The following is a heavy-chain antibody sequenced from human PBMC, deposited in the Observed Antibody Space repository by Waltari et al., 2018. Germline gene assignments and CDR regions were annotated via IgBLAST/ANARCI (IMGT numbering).Heavy chain of an antibody. Sequence: VQMVQTAAKVRTPGSSVTVSCKASGGPFGGYGPSGVRLVPGQRLEWLGVIIPIFGIPDYSQKFQDRLTSTADESTSTAYMELSSLTSEDTAIYFCATHKLGISQHYYHMGAWGKGTTVTISS. D-gene: IGHD7-27*01. CDR3: ATHKLGISQHYYHMGA. CDR2: IIPIFGIP. J-gene: IGHJ6*03. V-gene: IGHV1-69*12. CDR1: GGPFGGYG.